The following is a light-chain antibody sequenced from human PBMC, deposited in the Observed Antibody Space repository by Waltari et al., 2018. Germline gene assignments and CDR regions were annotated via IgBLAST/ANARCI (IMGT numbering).Light chain of an antibody. V-gene: IGKV3-20*01. CDR2: GAS. Sequence: EIVLTQSPGTLSLSPGERATPPCRARQSVSSSYLAWYQQKPSQAPRLLIYGASSRATSIPDRFSGSGSGTDFTLTISRLEPEDFAVYYCQQYGSSPPWTFGQGTKVEIK. CDR3: QQYGSSPPWT. J-gene: IGKJ1*01. CDR1: QSVSSSY.